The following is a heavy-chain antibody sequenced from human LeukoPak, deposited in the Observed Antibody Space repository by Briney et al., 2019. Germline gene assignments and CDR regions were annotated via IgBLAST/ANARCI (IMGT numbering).Heavy chain of an antibody. Sequence: SETLSLTCTVSGASISSYYWSWIRQPAGKGLEWIGRIYVSGSTTYNPSLESRVTMSLDTSKNQISLKVSSVTAADTAVYYCARDSGTTGEVKFDPWAREPWSPSLQ. J-gene: IGHJ5*02. CDR2: IYVSGST. CDR1: GASISSYY. D-gene: IGHD1-7*01. V-gene: IGHV4-4*07. CDR3: ARDSGTTGEVKFDP.